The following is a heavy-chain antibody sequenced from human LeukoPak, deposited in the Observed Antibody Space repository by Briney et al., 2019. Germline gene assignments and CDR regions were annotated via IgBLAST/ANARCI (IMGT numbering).Heavy chain of an antibody. CDR2: IYYSGST. Sequence: SETLSLTCTVSGVSISSSSYYWGWIRQPPGKGLEWVGSIYYSGSTYYNPSLKSRVTISVDASKNQFSLRLSSVTAADTAVYYCARRLGRGGYYYYYGMDVWGQGTTVTVSS. CDR1: GVSISSSSYY. J-gene: IGHJ6*02. V-gene: IGHV4-39*01. CDR3: ARRLGRGGYYYYYGMDV. D-gene: IGHD3-10*01.